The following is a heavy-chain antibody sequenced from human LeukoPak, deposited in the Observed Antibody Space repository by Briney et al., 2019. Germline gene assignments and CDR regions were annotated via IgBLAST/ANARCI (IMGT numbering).Heavy chain of an antibody. V-gene: IGHV1-69*01. CDR1: GGTFSRYA. CDR3: ARGRTGGNWFDP. J-gene: IGHJ5*02. Sequence: SVKVSCKASGGTFSRYAISWVRQAPGQGLEWMGGIIPIFGTANYAQKFQGRVTITADESTSTAYMELSSLRSEDTAVYYCARGRTGGNWFDPWGQGTLVTVSS. D-gene: IGHD1-26*01. CDR2: IIPIFGTA.